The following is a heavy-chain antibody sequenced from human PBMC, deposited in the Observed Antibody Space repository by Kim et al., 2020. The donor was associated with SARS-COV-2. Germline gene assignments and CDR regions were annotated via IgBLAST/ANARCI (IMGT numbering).Heavy chain of an antibody. J-gene: IGHJ6*02. V-gene: IGHV1-18*01. CDR3: ARDRAVTTYYYGMDV. CDR2: ISAYNGNT. D-gene: IGHD4-17*01. CDR1: GYTFTSYG. Sequence: ASVKVSCKASGYTFTSYGISWVRQAPGQGLEWMGWISAYNGNTNYAQKLQGRVTMTTDTSTSTAYMELRSLRSDDTAVYYCARDRAVTTYYYGMDVWGQGTTFTVSS.